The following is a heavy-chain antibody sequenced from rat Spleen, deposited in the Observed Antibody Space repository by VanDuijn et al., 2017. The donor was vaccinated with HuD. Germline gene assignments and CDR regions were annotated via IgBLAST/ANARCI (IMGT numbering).Heavy chain of an antibody. Sequence: EVQLVESGGGLVQPGRSMKLSCAASGFTFSDYYMAWVRQAPKKGLEWVASISYEGSSTYYGDSVKGRFTISRDNAKSTLYLQMNSLRSEDTATYYCARHYGGYSELYCDDWGQGVMVTVSS. CDR3: ARHYGGYSELYCDD. D-gene: IGHD1-11*01. J-gene: IGHJ2*01. V-gene: IGHV5-22*01. CDR1: GFTFSDYY. CDR2: ISYEGSST.